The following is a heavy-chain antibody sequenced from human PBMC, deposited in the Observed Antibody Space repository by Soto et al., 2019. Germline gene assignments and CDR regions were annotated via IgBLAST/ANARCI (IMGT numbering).Heavy chain of an antibody. CDR3: AKGPEYDILTGCDY. J-gene: IGHJ4*02. D-gene: IGHD3-9*01. CDR2: LSGGGSTT. Sequence: EVQLLESGGGFVQPGESLRLSCAASGFTFSLSAMSWVRQAPGRGLDWVSSLSGGGSTTDDPDSVKGRFTISRHNSKSTVHLQKNSLRAEDTAVYYCAKGPEYDILTGCDYWGEGALVTVSS. CDR1: GFTFSLSA. V-gene: IGHV3-23*01.